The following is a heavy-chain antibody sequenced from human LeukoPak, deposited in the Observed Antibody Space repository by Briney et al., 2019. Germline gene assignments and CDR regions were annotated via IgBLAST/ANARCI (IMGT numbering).Heavy chain of an antibody. CDR3: ATDLKLGYCSGGSCAAVRHNWFDP. CDR2: VDPEDGET. J-gene: IGHJ5*02. D-gene: IGHD2-15*01. Sequence: ATVKISYKVSGYTFTDYYMHWVQQATGKGLEWMGLVDPEDGETIYAEKFQGRVTITADTSTDTAYMELSSLRSEDTAVYYCATDLKLGYCSGGSCAAVRHNWFDPWGQGTLVTVSS. CDR1: GYTFTDYY. V-gene: IGHV1-69-2*01.